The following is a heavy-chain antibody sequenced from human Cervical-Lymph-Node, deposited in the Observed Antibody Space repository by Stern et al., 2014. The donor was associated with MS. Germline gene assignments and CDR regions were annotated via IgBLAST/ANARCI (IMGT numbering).Heavy chain of an antibody. V-gene: IGHV4-61*02. CDR2: VFTSGSP. D-gene: IGHD3-10*01. CDR3: ATARVGFAYFDY. CDR1: GGSISSGSYY. J-gene: IGHJ4*02. Sequence: QVQLQESGPGLVKPSQTLSLTCTVSGGSISSGSYYWSWIRQPAGKGLEWIGRVFTSGSPNYNPSLKSPVTISVDTSLNQFSLNRNSVTAADTAVYYCATARVGFAYFDYWGQGALVSVSS.